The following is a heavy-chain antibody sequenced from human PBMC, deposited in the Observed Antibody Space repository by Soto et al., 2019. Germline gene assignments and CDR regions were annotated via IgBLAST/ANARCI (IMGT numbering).Heavy chain of an antibody. CDR2: ISSSSSTI. CDR3: ARDSSLWLVLPLQCFLH. CDR1: GFTFSSYS. V-gene: IGHV3-48*01. J-gene: IGHJ1*01. Sequence: PGGSLRLSCAASGFTFSSYSMNWVRQAPWKGLEWVSYISSSSSTIYYADSVKGRFTISRDNAKNSLYLQMNSLRAEDTAVYYCARDSSLWLVLPLQCFLHWGPGSLVSVSS. D-gene: IGHD6-19*01.